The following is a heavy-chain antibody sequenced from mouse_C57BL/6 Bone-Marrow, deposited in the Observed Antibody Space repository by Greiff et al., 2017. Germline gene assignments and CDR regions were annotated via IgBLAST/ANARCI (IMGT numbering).Heavy chain of an antibody. Sequence: VNVVESGAELVRPGTSVKVSCKASGYAFTNYLIEWVKQRPGQGLEWIGVINPGSGGTNYNEKFKGKATLTADKSSSTAYMQLSSLTSEDSAVYFCARWSTVVATDYWGQGTTLTVSS. V-gene: IGHV1-54*01. CDR1: GYAFTNYL. CDR3: ARWSTVVATDY. CDR2: INPGSGGT. D-gene: IGHD1-1*01. J-gene: IGHJ2*01.